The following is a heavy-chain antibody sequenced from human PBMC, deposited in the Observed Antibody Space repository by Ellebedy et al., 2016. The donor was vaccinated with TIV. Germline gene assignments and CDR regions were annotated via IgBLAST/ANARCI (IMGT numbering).Heavy chain of an antibody. CDR2: ISAYNGNT. J-gene: IGHJ1*01. CDR1: GYTFTSYG. V-gene: IGHV1-18*04. CDR3: AREGREYNTPSQYFQH. Sequence: ASVKVSCKASGYTFTSYGISWVRQAPGQGLEWMGWISAYNGNTNYEQKFQDRVTITADKSTSTVSMGLSSLRPEDTAVYYCAREGREYNTPSQYFQHWGQGTLVTVSS. D-gene: IGHD6-6*01.